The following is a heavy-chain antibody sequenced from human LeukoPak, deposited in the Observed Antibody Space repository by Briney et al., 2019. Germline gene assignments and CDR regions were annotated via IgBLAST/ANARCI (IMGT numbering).Heavy chain of an antibody. J-gene: IGHJ4*02. Sequence: PSETLSLTCAVYGGSITGYYWSWIRQTPGRGLEWDGEIHYTGATSYNPSLKSRATISTDTSKNQFSLRLSSVTAADTAVYYCARGNILTGYCFDFWGQGALVTVSS. D-gene: IGHD3-9*01. CDR3: ARGNILTGYCFDF. V-gene: IGHV4-34*01. CDR1: GGSITGYY. CDR2: IHYTGAT.